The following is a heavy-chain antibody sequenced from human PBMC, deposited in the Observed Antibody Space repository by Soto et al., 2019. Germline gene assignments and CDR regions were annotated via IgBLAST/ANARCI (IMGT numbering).Heavy chain of an antibody. CDR1: GYSFTSYW. Sequence: HGESLKISCKGSGYSFTSYWIGWVRQMPGKGLEWMGIIYPGDSDTRYSPSFQGQVTISADKSISTAYLQWSSLKASDTAMYYCARLCSSTSCYEGGFDPWGQGTLVTVSS. CDR2: IYPGDSDT. V-gene: IGHV5-51*01. CDR3: ARLCSSTSCYEGGFDP. D-gene: IGHD2-2*01. J-gene: IGHJ5*02.